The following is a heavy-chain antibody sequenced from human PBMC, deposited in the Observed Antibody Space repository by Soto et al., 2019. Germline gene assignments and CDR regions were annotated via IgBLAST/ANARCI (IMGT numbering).Heavy chain of an antibody. Sequence: EVQLLESGGGLAQPGGSLRLSCAASGLTFSSYAMSWVRQAPGKGLEWVSAISGSGGSTYSADSVRGRFTISRDNSKNTLYLQMNSLRAEDTAVYYCAKDRSVGSSWPFDYWGQGTLVTVSS. D-gene: IGHD6-13*01. CDR1: GLTFSSYA. CDR3: AKDRSVGSSWPFDY. CDR2: ISGSGGST. J-gene: IGHJ4*02. V-gene: IGHV3-23*01.